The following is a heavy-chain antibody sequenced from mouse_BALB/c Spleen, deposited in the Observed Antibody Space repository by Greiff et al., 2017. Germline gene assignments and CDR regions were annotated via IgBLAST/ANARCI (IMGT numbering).Heavy chain of an antibody. CDR3: TRENVNHGYFAY. V-gene: IGHV1S130*01. CDR1: GYTFTSSW. J-gene: IGHJ2*01. CDR2: IHPNSGNT. Sequence: VQLQQSGSVLVRPGASVKLSCKASGYTFTSSWMHWVKQRPGQGLEWIGEIHPNSGNTNYNEKFKGKATLTVDTSSSTAYVDLSSLSSEDSAVYCSTRENVNHGYFAYWGQGTTLTVSS.